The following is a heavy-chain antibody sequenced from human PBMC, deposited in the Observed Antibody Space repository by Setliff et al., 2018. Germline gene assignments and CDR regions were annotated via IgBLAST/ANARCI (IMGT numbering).Heavy chain of an antibody. V-gene: IGHV4-59*08. CDR2: VHYSGDS. Sequence: SETLSLTCTVSGGSMTSYYWSWIRQSPWKGLEWIGYVHYSGDSNYNPSLESRVTISVDTSKNQFSLRLTSVTAADTAIYYCARNPASGAYYSSRPFHFDYWGQGALVTVSS. D-gene: IGHD3-22*01. CDR1: GGSMTSYY. J-gene: IGHJ4*02. CDR3: ARNPASGAYYSSRPFHFDY.